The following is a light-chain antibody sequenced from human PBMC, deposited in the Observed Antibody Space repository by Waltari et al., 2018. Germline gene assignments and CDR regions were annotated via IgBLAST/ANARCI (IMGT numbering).Light chain of an antibody. J-gene: IGKJ3*01. CDR3: QHYYNWPLT. CDR2: GAS. Sequence: EIVMTQSPATLSVSPGERATLSCRASQTVSSNLAWYQQKPGQAPRLLIYGASTRATGIPARFSGSGSGTEFTLTITSLQSEDFAVYYCQHYYNWPLTCAPGTKVDIK. CDR1: QTVSSN. V-gene: IGKV3-15*01.